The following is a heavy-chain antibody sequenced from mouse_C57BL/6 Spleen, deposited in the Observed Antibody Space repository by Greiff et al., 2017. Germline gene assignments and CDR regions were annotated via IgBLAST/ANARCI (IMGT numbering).Heavy chain of an antibody. Sequence: VQLQQSGAELARPGASVKLSCKASGYTFTSYGISWVKQRPGQGLEWIGEIYPRSGNTYYNEKFKGKATLTADKSSSTAYMELRSLTSEDSAVYFCARRDSSGLDYWGQGTTLTVSS. CDR3: ARRDSSGLDY. D-gene: IGHD3-2*02. J-gene: IGHJ2*01. CDR2: IYPRSGNT. V-gene: IGHV1-81*01. CDR1: GYTFTSYG.